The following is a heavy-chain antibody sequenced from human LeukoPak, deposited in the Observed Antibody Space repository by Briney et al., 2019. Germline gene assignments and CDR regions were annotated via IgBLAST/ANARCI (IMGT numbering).Heavy chain of an antibody. D-gene: IGHD4-17*01. V-gene: IGHV3-23*01. Sequence: GGSLRLSCAASGFTFSNYGMSWVRQAPGKGLEWVSDIGGSGSSTYYADSVKGRFTISRDNSKNTLYLQMNSLRAEDTAVYYCAKGADYEPYYYYYYMDVWGKGTTVTVSS. CDR2: IGGSGSST. J-gene: IGHJ6*03. CDR1: GFTFSNYG. CDR3: AKGADYEPYYYYYYMDV.